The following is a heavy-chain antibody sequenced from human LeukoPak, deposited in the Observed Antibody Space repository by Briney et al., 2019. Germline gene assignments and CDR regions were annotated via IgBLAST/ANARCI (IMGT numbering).Heavy chain of an antibody. V-gene: IGHV3-7*01. CDR1: GFTFSTYW. CDR2: IKQDGSEK. Sequence: GGSLRLSCAASGFTFSTYWMSWVRQAPGKGLEWVATIKQDGSEKYYVDSVKGRFTISRDNAKNSLYLQMNSLRADDTAIYYCARDRRIVVVPSVWGQGTLVTVSS. D-gene: IGHD2-2*01. J-gene: IGHJ4*02. CDR3: ARDRRIVVVPSV.